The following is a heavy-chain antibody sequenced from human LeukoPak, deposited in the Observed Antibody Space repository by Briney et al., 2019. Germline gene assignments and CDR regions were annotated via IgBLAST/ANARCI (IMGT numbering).Heavy chain of an antibody. Sequence: GGSLRLSCAASGFTFSTYNMNWVRQAPGKGLEWVSSISSSSSYIYYTDSVKGRFTVSRDNAKNSLYLQMNSLRAEDTAVYYCARGGDFYGSGPRDYWGQGTLVTVSS. J-gene: IGHJ4*02. V-gene: IGHV3-21*01. CDR2: ISSSSSYI. CDR1: GFTFSTYN. D-gene: IGHD3-10*01. CDR3: ARGGDFYGSGPRDY.